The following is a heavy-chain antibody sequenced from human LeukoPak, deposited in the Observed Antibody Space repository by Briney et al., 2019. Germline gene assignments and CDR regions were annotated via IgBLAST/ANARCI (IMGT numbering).Heavy chain of an antibody. CDR3: ARHGETSGWYWFDP. CDR1: GYSFTNYW. Sequence: GESLKISCNGSGYSFTNYWIGWVRQMPGKGLEWMGIIYHGDSDTRYSPSFQGQVTISADKSISTAYLQWSSLKASDTAMYYCARHGETSGWYWFDPWGQGTLVTVSS. D-gene: IGHD6-19*01. V-gene: IGHV5-51*01. CDR2: IYHGDSDT. J-gene: IGHJ5*02.